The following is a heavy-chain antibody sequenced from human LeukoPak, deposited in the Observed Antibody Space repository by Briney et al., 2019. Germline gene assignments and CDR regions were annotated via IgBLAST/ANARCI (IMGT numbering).Heavy chain of an antibody. CDR1: GFTFSNYA. CDR2: ISSDGSNK. CDR3: ARDRPNTGFDFDY. D-gene: IGHD3-10*01. J-gene: IGHJ4*02. V-gene: IGHV3-30-3*01. Sequence: GGSLRLSCAASGFTFSNYAMHWVRQAPGKGLEWVAVISSDGSNKYYADSVKGRFTISRDNAKNSLYLQMDSLRDEDTAVYSCARDRPNTGFDFDYWGRGTQVTVSS.